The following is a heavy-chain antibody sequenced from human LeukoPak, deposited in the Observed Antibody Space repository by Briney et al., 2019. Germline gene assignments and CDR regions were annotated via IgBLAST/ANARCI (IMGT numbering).Heavy chain of an antibody. J-gene: IGHJ3*02. Sequence: SETLSLTCAVYGGSFSGYYWSWIRQPPGKGLEWIGEINHSGSTNYNPSLKSRVTISVDTSKNQFSLKLSSVTAADTAVYYCARDHNWNDVTDAFDIWGQGTMVTVSS. CDR1: GGSFSGYY. CDR3: ARDHNWNDVTDAFDI. D-gene: IGHD1-1*01. V-gene: IGHV4-34*01. CDR2: INHSGST.